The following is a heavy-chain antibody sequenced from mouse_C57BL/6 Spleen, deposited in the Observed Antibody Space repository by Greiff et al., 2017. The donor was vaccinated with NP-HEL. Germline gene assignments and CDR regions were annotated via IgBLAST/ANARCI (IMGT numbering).Heavy chain of an antibody. V-gene: IGHV1-81*01. Sequence: VKLVESGAELARPGASVKLSCKASGYTFTSYGISWVKQRTGQSLEWIGEIYPRSGNTYYNEKFKGKATLTADKSSSTAYMELRSLTSEDSAVYFCARAYGSSLGFAYWGQGTLVTVSA. D-gene: IGHD1-1*01. CDR3: ARAYGSSLGFAY. J-gene: IGHJ3*01. CDR2: IYPRSGNT. CDR1: GYTFTSYG.